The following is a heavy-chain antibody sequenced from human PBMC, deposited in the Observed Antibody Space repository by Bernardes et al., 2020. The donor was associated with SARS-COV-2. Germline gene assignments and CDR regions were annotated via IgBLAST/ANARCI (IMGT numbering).Heavy chain of an antibody. CDR2: IYTSGST. CDR3: ARAPSSYYYGMDV. CDR1: GDSISSDY. J-gene: IGHJ6*02. Sequence: SETLSLTCTVSGDSISSDYWSWIRQPAGKGLEWIGRIYTSGSTNYNPSLKSRVTISVDTSKKQFSLKLSSVTAADTAVYYCARAPSSYYYGMDVWGQGTTVTVSS. V-gene: IGHV4-4*07.